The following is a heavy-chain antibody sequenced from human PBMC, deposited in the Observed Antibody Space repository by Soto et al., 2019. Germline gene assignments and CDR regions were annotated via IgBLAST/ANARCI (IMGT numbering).Heavy chain of an antibody. D-gene: IGHD3-22*01. J-gene: IGHJ3*02. CDR3: ARSAIVVERGGAFDI. CDR1: GYSFTSYW. Sequence: PGESLKISCKGSGYSFTSYWIGWVRQMPGKGLEWMGIIYPGDSDTRYSPSFQGQVTISAGKSISTAYLQWSSLKASDTAMYYCARSAIVVERGGAFDIWGQGTMVTVSS. V-gene: IGHV5-51*01. CDR2: IYPGDSDT.